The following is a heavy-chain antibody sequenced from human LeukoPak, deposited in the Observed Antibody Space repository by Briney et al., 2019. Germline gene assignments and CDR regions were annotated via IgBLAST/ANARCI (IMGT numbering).Heavy chain of an antibody. Sequence: SETLSLTCAVYGGSFSGYYWRWIRQPPGKGLDLIGEINHSGSTNYNPSLKSRVTISVDTSKNQFSLKLSSVTAADTAVYYCARATNSDLWSGYRFDYRGQGTLVTVSS. D-gene: IGHD3-3*01. CDR3: ARATNSDLWSGYRFDY. CDR2: INHSGST. V-gene: IGHV4-34*01. J-gene: IGHJ4*02. CDR1: GGSFSGYY.